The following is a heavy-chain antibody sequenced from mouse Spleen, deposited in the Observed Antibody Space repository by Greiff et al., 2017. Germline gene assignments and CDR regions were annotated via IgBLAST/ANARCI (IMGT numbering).Heavy chain of an antibody. CDR2: ISNGGGST. CDR1: GFTFSDYY. V-gene: IGHV5-12*02. Sequence: EVKLVESGGGLVQPGGSLKLSCATSGFTFSDYYMYWVRQTPEKRLEWVAYISNGGGSTYYPDTVKGRFPISRDNAKNTLYLQMSRLKSEDTAMYYCARLRTSWFAYWGQGTLVTVSA. J-gene: IGHJ3*01. CDR3: ARLRTSWFAY.